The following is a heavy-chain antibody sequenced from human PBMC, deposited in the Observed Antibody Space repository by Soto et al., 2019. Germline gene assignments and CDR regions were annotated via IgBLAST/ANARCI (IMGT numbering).Heavy chain of an antibody. V-gene: IGHV3-23*01. D-gene: IGHD1-26*01. CDR3: AKWEEVGLGGYYYYYYMDV. CDR2: ISGSGGST. J-gene: IGHJ6*03. Sequence: GGSLRLSCAASGFTFSSYAMSWVRQAPGKGLEWVSAISGSGGSTYYADSVKGRFTISRDNSKNTLYLQMNSLRAEDTAVYYCAKWEEVGLGGYYYYYYMDVWGRGTTVTVSS. CDR1: GFTFSSYA.